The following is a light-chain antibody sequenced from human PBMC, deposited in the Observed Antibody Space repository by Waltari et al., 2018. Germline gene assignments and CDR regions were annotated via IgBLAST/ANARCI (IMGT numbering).Light chain of an antibody. Sequence: DIQLTQSPSSLSASVGYRVTITCRARQSISSYLNWYQQKPGKAPKLLIYAASSLQSGVPSRFSGSGSGTDFTLTISSLQPEDFATYYCQQSYSTPPTFGGGTKVEIK. J-gene: IGKJ4*01. CDR3: QQSYSTPPT. CDR2: AAS. V-gene: IGKV1-39*01. CDR1: QSISSY.